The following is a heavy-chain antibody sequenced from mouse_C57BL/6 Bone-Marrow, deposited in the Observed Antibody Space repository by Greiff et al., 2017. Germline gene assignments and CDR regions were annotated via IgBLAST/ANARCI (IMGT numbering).Heavy chain of an antibody. V-gene: IGHV1-85*01. J-gene: IGHJ1*03. CDR1: GYTFTSYD. CDR2: IYPRDGST. Sequence: QVQLKQSGPELVKPGASVKLSCKASGYTFTSYDINWVKQRPGQGLEWIGWIYPRDGSTKYNEKFKGKATLTVDTSSSTAYMELHSLPSEDSAVYFCARDYGSSYWCFDVWGTGTTVTVSS. CDR3: ARDYGSSYWCFDV. D-gene: IGHD1-1*01.